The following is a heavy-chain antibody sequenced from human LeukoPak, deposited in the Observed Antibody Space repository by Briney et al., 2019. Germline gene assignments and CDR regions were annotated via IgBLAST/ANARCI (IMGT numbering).Heavy chain of an antibody. CDR2: IWYDGSNK. J-gene: IGHJ4*02. CDR1: GFTFSNDG. CDR3: AREKQKYSSGWYCLDY. Sequence: GGSLRLSCAASGFTFSNDGMHWVRQAPGRGLEWVALIWYDGSNKYYADSVKGRFTISRDNSKNTLYLQMNSLRAEDTAVYYCAREKQKYSSGWYCLDYWGQGTLVTVSS. V-gene: IGHV3-33*08. D-gene: IGHD6-19*01.